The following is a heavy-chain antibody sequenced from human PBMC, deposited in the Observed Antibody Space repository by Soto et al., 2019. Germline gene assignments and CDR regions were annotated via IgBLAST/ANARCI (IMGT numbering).Heavy chain of an antibody. V-gene: IGHV3-30*18. CDR2: ISYDGSNK. Sequence: GGSLRLSCAASGFTFSSYGMHWVRQAPGKGLEWVAVISYDGSNKYYADSVKGRFTISRDNSKNTLYLQMNSLRAEDTAVYYCAKDLYDSSGYPDYWGQGTLVTVS. D-gene: IGHD3-22*01. CDR1: GFTFSSYG. CDR3: AKDLYDSSGYPDY. J-gene: IGHJ4*02.